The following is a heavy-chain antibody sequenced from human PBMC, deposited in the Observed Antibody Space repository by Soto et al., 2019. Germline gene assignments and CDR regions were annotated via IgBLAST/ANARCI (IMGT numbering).Heavy chain of an antibody. V-gene: IGHV3-30*18. Sequence: QVQLVESGGGVVQPGRSLRLSCAASGFTFSSYGMRWVRQAPGKGLEWVAVISYDGSNKYYADSVKGRFTISRDNSKNTLYLQMNSLRAEDTAVYYCAKDLFPPHHENYDSSGYYNRGVDYWGQGTLVTVSS. CDR1: GFTFSSYG. D-gene: IGHD3-22*01. CDR2: ISYDGSNK. J-gene: IGHJ4*02. CDR3: AKDLFPPHHENYDSSGYYNRGVDY.